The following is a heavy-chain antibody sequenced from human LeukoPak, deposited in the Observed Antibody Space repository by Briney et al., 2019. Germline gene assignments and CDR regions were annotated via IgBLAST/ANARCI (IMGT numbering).Heavy chain of an antibody. CDR3: AKGDYYDSSGYLNY. D-gene: IGHD3-22*01. CDR2: ISWNSGSI. Sequence: GGSLSLSCAASGFTFDDYAMHWVRQAPGKGLEWVSGISWNSGSIGYADSVKGRFTISRDSAKNSLYLQMNSLRAEDTALYYCAKGDYYDSSGYLNYWGQGTLVTVSS. V-gene: IGHV3-9*01. J-gene: IGHJ4*02. CDR1: GFTFDDYA.